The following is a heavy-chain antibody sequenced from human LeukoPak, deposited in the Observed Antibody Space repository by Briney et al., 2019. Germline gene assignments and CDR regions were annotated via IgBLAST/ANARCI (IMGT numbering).Heavy chain of an antibody. Sequence: GASVKVSCKASGYTFTGYYMHCVRQAPGQGLEWMGWLNPNSGGTNYAQKFQGRVTMTRDTSISTAYMELSRLRSDDTAVYYCARVITCGGVTGDYFDYWGQGTLVTVSS. J-gene: IGHJ4*02. CDR2: LNPNSGGT. D-gene: IGHD3-16*01. CDR1: GYTFTGYY. V-gene: IGHV1-2*02. CDR3: ARVITCGGVTGDYFDY.